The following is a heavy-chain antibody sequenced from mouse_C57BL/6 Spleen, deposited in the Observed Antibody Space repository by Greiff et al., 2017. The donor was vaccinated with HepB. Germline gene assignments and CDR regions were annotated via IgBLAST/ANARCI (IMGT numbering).Heavy chain of an antibody. J-gene: IGHJ1*03. V-gene: IGHV1-15*01. CDR1: GYTFTDYE. CDR2: IDPETGGT. D-gene: IGHD1-1*01. Sequence: VQLQQSGAELVRPGASVTLSCKASGYTFTDYEMHWVKQTPVHGLEWIGAIDPETGGTAYNQKFKGKAILTADKSSSTAYMELRSLTSEDSAVYYCTRNGVTTVVAPYWYFDFWGTGTTVTVSS. CDR3: TRNGVTTVVAPYWYFDF.